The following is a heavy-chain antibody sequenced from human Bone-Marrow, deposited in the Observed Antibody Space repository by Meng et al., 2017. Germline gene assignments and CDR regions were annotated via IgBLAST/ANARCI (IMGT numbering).Heavy chain of an antibody. CDR1: GFTFSSYW. Sequence: EVQLVESGGGLIQPGGSLRLSCTASGFTFSSYWMHWVRQAPGKGPVWVSRINTDGSSTDYADSVKGRFTISRDNAKNTLYLQMNSLRAEDTAMYYCARFTPFDYWGQGTLVTVSS. J-gene: IGHJ4*02. V-gene: IGHV3-74*02. CDR2: INTDGSST. CDR3: ARFTPFDY.